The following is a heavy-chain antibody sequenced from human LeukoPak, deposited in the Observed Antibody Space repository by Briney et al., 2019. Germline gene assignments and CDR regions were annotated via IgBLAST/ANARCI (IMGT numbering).Heavy chain of an antibody. CDR3: ARDRASSGWYAYYYYYMDV. CDR1: GGSISSYY. D-gene: IGHD6-19*01. V-gene: IGHV4-4*07. Sequence: SETLSLTCTVSGGSISSYYWSWIRQPAGKGLAWIGRIYTSGSTNYNPSLKSRVTMSVDTSKNQFSLKLSSVTAADTAVYYCARDRASSGWYAYYYYYMDVWGKGTTVTISS. CDR2: IYTSGST. J-gene: IGHJ6*03.